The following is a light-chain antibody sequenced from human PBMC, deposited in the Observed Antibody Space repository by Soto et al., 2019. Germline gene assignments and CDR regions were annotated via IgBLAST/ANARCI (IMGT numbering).Light chain of an antibody. Sequence: QSALTQPPSASGSPGQSVTISCSGTSSDAGGYNYVSWHQQHPGKAPKLMIYEVSKRPSGVPDRFSGSKSGNTASLIVSGLQAEDEADYYCSSYAGSNNFVFGTGTKVSVL. CDR1: SSDAGGYNY. V-gene: IGLV2-8*01. J-gene: IGLJ1*01. CDR2: EVS. CDR3: SSYAGSNNFV.